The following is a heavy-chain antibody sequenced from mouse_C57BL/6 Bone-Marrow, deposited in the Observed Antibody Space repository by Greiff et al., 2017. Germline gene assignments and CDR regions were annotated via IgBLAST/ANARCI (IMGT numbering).Heavy chain of an antibody. CDR1: GYTFTSHW. CDR3: ARSIEMDGYSWFAY. D-gene: IGHD2-3*01. CDR2: IDPSDSYT. J-gene: IGHJ3*01. Sequence: QVQLQQPGAELVKPGASVKLSCKASGYTFTSHWMQWVKQRPGQGLEWIGEIDPSDSYTNYNQKFKGKATLTVDTSSSTAYMQLSSLTSEDSAVYYCARSIEMDGYSWFAYWGQGTLVTVSA. V-gene: IGHV1-50*01.